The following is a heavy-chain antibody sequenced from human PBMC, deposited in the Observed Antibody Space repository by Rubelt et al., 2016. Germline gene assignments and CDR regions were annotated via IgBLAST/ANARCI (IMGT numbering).Heavy chain of an antibody. CDR3: AKVGLGTTGWFDP. Sequence: GLEWVSAISGSGGSTYYADSVKGRFTISRDNSKNTLYLQMNSLRAEDTAVYYCAKVGLGTTGWFDPWGQGTLVTVSS. CDR2: ISGSGGST. V-gene: IGHV3-23*01. J-gene: IGHJ5*02. D-gene: IGHD3-16*01.